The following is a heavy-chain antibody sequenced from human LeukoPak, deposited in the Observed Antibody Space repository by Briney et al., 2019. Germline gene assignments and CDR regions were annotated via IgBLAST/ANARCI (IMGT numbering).Heavy chain of an antibody. CDR2: IYPGDSDT. CDR1: GYSFTSYW. CDR3: ARLEGMIVVEHNWFDP. D-gene: IGHD3-22*01. J-gene: IGHJ5*02. V-gene: IGHV5-51*01. Sequence: GESLKISCKGSGYSFTSYWIGWVRQMPGKVLGWMGIIYPGDSDTRYSPSFQGQVTISADKSISTAYLQWSSLKASDTAMYYCARLEGMIVVEHNWFDPWGQGTLVTVSS.